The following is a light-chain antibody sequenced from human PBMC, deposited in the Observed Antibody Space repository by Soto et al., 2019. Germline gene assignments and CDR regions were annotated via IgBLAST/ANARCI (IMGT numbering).Light chain of an antibody. V-gene: IGLV2-11*01. Sequence: QSALTQPRSVSGSPGQSVTISCTGTSSDVGGYNYVSWYQQHPGKAPKLMIYDVSKRPSGVPDRFSGSKSGSTASLTISGLQAEDEDDYYCCSYAGTLVVFGGGTQLTVL. CDR3: CSYAGTLVV. CDR1: SSDVGGYNY. J-gene: IGLJ2*01. CDR2: DVS.